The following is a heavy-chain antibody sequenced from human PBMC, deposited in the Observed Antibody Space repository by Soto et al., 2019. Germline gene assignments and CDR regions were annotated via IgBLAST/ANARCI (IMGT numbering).Heavy chain of an antibody. CDR3: VRENYYYGMDV. CDR1: GGSISSSSYY. Sequence: TSETLSLTCTVSGGSISSSSYYWAWVRQAPGKGLEWVSVINAAGTTHYAESVKGRFSISRDDSKNSLYLQMNSLRAADTGVYYCVRENYYYGMDVWGQGTTVTVS. CDR2: INAAGTT. J-gene: IGHJ6*02. V-gene: IGHV3-66*01.